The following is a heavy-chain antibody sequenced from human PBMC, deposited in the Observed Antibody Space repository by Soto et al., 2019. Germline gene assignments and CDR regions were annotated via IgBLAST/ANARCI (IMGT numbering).Heavy chain of an antibody. V-gene: IGHV1-46*01. CDR1: GYMFTNYY. D-gene: IGHD6-19*01. J-gene: IGHJ4*02. Sequence: QVQLVQSGTEVKKPGASVKISCKASGYMFTNYYMHWVRQAPGQGLEWMAIINSGGGSTTYAPNSQARVTMTRDTSTSTFYMELSSLTSEDTAVYYCARGQWLGYWGQGTLVTVSS. CDR3: ARGQWLGY. CDR2: INSGGGST.